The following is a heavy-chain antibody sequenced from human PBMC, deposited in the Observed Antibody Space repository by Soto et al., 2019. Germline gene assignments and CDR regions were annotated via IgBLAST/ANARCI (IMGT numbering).Heavy chain of an antibody. CDR2: IYYSGST. CDR3: ARGSVVNTAMGVYYYYGMDV. CDR1: GGSISSYY. Sequence: QVQLQESGPGLVKPSETLSLTCTVSGGSISSYYWSWIRQPPGKGLEWIGYIYYSGSTNYNPSLKSRVTISVDTSKNQFSLKLSSVTASDTAVYYCARGSVVNTAMGVYYYYGMDVWGQGTTVTVSS. J-gene: IGHJ6*02. V-gene: IGHV4-59*01. D-gene: IGHD5-18*01.